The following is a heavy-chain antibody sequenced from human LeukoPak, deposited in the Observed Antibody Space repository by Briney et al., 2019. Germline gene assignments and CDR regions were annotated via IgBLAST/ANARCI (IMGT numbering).Heavy chain of an antibody. V-gene: IGHV3-21*01. CDR2: ISRSQTYI. Sequence: GGSLRLSCAASGFAVSDYTLNWVRQAPGKGLEWISSISRSQTYIYYADSVKGRFAISKDNADNSLYLQMNSLRAEDSAVYYCAKGGTSTMVRGVIGYMDVWGKGTTVTISS. D-gene: IGHD3-10*01. J-gene: IGHJ6*03. CDR3: AKGGTSTMVRGVIGYMDV. CDR1: GFAVSDYT.